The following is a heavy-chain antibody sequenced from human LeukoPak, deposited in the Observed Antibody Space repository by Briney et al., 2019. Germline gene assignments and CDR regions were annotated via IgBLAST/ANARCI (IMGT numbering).Heavy chain of an antibody. CDR2: INPTGGTT. J-gene: IGHJ4*02. D-gene: IGHD3-16*01. V-gene: IGHV1-46*01. CDR1: GYTFTSYY. CDR3: ARGGGPYYFDY. Sequence: ASVKVSCKASGYTFTSYYIHWVRQAPGQGLDWMGIINPTGGTTSYAQKFQGRVTMTRDTSISTAYMELSRLRSDDTAVYYCARGGGPYYFDYWGQGTLVTVSS.